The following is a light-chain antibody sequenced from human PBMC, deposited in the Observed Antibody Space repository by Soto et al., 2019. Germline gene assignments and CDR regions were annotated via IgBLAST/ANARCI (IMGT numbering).Light chain of an antibody. V-gene: IGLV2-8*01. J-gene: IGLJ1*01. Sequence: QSALTQSPSASGSPGQSVTISCTGTSSDIGGYNSVSWYQQHPGKAPKVMIYDVTKRPSGVPDRFSGSKSGNTASLTVSALQAEGEADYYCSSYTDRKHLVFGTGTKLTVL. CDR1: SSDIGGYNS. CDR2: DVT. CDR3: SSYTDRKHLV.